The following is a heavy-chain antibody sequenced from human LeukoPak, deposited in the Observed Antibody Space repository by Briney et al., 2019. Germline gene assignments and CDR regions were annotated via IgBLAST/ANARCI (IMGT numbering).Heavy chain of an antibody. CDR1: GGSISSSSYY. J-gene: IGHJ4*02. CDR2: IYYSGST. CDR3: ARGTLYSGWSYYFDY. V-gene: IGHV4-39*07. D-gene: IGHD6-19*01. Sequence: SETLSLTCTVSGGSISSSSYYWGWIRQPPGKGLEWIGNIYYSGSTYYNPSLKSRVTISLDTSKNQFSLNLTSLTAADTAMYYCARGTLYSGWSYYFDYWGQGSQVTVSS.